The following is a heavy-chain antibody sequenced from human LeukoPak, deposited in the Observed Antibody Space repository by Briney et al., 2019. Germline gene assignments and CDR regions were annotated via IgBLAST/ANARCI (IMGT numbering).Heavy chain of an antibody. J-gene: IGHJ4*02. D-gene: IGHD2-15*01. Sequence: SETLSLTCTVSGGSISSYYWSWIRQPPGKGLEWIGYIYYSGSTNYNPSLKSRVAISVVTSKNQFSLKLSSVTAADTAVYYCARAHVSGYSDYWGQGTLVTVSS. CDR1: GGSISSYY. CDR2: IYYSGST. V-gene: IGHV4-59*01. CDR3: ARAHVSGYSDY.